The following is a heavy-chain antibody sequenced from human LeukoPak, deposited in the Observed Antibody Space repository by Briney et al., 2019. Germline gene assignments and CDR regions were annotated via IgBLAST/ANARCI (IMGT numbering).Heavy chain of an antibody. CDR1: GYTFTGYY. D-gene: IGHD3-3*01. CDR2: INPNSGGT. V-gene: IGHV1-2*04. Sequence: ASVKVSCKASGYTFTGYYMHWVRQAPGQGLEWMGWINPNSGGTNYAQKFQGWVTMTRDTSISTAYMELSRLRSGDTAVYYCAAFRFPSYGVEYPWGQGTLVTASS. J-gene: IGHJ5*02. CDR3: AAFRFPSYGVEYP.